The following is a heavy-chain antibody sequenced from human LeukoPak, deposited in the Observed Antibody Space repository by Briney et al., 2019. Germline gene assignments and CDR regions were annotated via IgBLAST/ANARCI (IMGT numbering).Heavy chain of an antibody. D-gene: IGHD4-17*01. CDR3: ARVDYGDYSKDFDY. J-gene: IGHJ4*02. CDR1: GGSISSYY. V-gene: IGHV4-59*12. CDR2: IYYSGST. Sequence: SSETLSLTCTVSGGSISSYYWSWIRQPPGKGLEWIGYIYYSGSTNYNPSLKSRVTISVDTSKNQFSLKVNSMTAADTAVYDCARVDYGDYSKDFDYWGQGTLVTVSS.